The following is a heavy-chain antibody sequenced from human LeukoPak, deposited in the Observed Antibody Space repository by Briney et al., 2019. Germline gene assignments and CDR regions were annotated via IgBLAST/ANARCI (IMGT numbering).Heavy chain of an antibody. Sequence: GESLKISCQASGYTFAKYWIGWVRQMPGKGLEWMGIIYPGDSDTRYGPSFQGQVTISADKSISTAYLQWSSLKASDTAMYYCARLGGGHHEWELLHFDYWGQGTLVTVSS. D-gene: IGHD1-26*01. CDR1: GYTFAKYW. CDR3: ARLGGGHHEWELLHFDY. CDR2: IYPGDSDT. V-gene: IGHV5-51*01. J-gene: IGHJ4*02.